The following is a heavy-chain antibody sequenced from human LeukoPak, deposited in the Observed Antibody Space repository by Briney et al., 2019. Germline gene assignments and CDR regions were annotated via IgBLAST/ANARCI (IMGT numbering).Heavy chain of an antibody. CDR1: GFTFSSYG. J-gene: IGHJ4*02. CDR2: ISYDGSNK. CDR3: AKNPNYSSSPIDY. Sequence: GGSLRLSCAASGFTFSSYGMHWVRQAPGKGLEWVAVISYDGSNKYYADSVKGRFTISRDNSKNTLYLQMNSLRAEDTAVYYCAKNPNYSSSPIDYWGQGTLVTVSS. D-gene: IGHD6-13*01. V-gene: IGHV3-30*18.